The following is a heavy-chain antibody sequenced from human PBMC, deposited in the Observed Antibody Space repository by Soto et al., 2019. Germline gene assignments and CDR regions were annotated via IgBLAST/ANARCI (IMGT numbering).Heavy chain of an antibody. D-gene: IGHD3-3*01. CDR1: GGSISSGGYY. J-gene: IGHJ5*02. CDR2: IYYSGST. Sequence: SETLSLTCTVSGGSISSGGYYWSWIRQHPGKGLEWIGYIYYSGSTYYNPSLKSRVTISVDTSKNQFSLKLSSVTDADTAVYYCARERDLWSGSQAWFDPWGQGTLVTVSS. V-gene: IGHV4-31*03. CDR3: ARERDLWSGSQAWFDP.